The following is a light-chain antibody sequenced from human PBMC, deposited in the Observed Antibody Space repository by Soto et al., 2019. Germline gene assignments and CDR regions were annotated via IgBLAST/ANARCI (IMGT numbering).Light chain of an antibody. CDR3: AAWDDSLSGPVV. Sequence: QSVLTQPPSASGTPGQRVTISCSGSSSNIGNFYVYWYQQLPGTAPKLLIYKNNHQPLGVPDRFSGSKSGTSASLAISGLRSEEEADYYCAAWDDSLSGPVVFGGGTQLTVL. J-gene: IGLJ7*01. CDR1: SSNIGNFY. V-gene: IGLV1-47*01. CDR2: KNN.